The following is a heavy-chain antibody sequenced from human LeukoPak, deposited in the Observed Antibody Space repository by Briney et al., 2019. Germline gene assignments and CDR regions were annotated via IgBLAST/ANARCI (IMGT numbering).Heavy chain of an antibody. CDR1: SYTFTNYA. Sequence: ASVKVSCKASSYTFTNYAFTWVRQAPGQGLEWMGWISAYNGDTNYAQKLQGRVTMTTDTSTSTAYMELRSLRSDDTAVYYCARGLEWLTRRHTWFDPWGQGTLVTVSS. D-gene: IGHD3-3*01. CDR3: ARGLEWLTRRHTWFDP. J-gene: IGHJ5*02. V-gene: IGHV1-18*01. CDR2: ISAYNGDT.